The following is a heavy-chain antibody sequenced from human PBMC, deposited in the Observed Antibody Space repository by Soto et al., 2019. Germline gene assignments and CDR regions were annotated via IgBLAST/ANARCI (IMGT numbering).Heavy chain of an antibody. CDR1: GGSVSTGGLY. D-gene: IGHD6-19*01. Sequence: LSLTCTVSGGSVSTGGLYWSWIRQFPGKGLEWIAYIYYSGTTYYNPSLKSRVIIFLDTSKNQFSLKVNSVTAADTAVYYCATFWLDGAFDIWGQGTMVTVSS. J-gene: IGHJ3*02. CDR3: ATFWLDGAFDI. V-gene: IGHV4-31*03. CDR2: IYYSGTT.